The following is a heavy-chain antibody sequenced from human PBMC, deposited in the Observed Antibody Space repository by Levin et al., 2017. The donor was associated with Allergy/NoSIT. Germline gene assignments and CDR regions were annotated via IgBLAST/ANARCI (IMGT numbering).Heavy chain of an antibody. CDR2: IYYSGNS. J-gene: IGHJ5*02. Sequence: RTSETLSLTCTVSGGSISTYYWSWIRQPPGKGLEWIAYIYYSGNSNYNPSLKSRVIISVDTSKNQFSLRLSSVTAADTAVYYCARHAVSGYYSDNWFDPWGQGTLVTVSS. CDR1: GGSISTYY. CDR3: ARHAVSGYYSDNWFDP. D-gene: IGHD3-3*01. V-gene: IGHV4-59*08.